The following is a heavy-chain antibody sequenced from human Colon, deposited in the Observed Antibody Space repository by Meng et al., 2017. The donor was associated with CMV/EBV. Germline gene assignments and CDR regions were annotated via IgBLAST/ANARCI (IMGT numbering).Heavy chain of an antibody. CDR3: AGQGGASPTTGVF. J-gene: IGHJ4*02. CDR2: LYYTGST. Sequence: VAGGSISGRGYYWGWVRQPPGQGFEWIGSLYYTGSTYYNTSLGSQVTMSVDTSRNQFSLKLSSVTAADTAVYYCAGQGGASPTTGVFWGQGILVTVSS. CDR1: GGSISGRGYY. D-gene: IGHD1-26*01. V-gene: IGHV4-39*01.